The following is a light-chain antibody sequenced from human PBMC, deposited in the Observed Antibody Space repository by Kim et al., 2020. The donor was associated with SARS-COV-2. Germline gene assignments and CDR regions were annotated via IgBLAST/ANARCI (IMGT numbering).Light chain of an antibody. Sequence: SYELTQPPSVSVAPGKPARITCGGNNIGSKSVHWYQQKPGQAPVLVIYYDSDRPSGIPERFSGSNSGNTATLPLSRVEAGDEADYYCQVCDSSIVHPVFG. V-gene: IGLV3-21*04. CDR3: QVCDSSIVHPV. J-gene: IGLJ3*02. CDR2: YDS. CDR1: NIGSKS.